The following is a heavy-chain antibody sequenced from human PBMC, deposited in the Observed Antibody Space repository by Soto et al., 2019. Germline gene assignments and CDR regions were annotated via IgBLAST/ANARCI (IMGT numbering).Heavy chain of an antibody. CDR1: GFTFSSYA. CDR3: AKIGQGVAVAELLFDY. Sequence: EVQLLESGGGLVQPGGSLRLSCAASGFTFSSYAMSWVRQAPGKGLEWVSAISGSGGSTYYADSVKGRFTISRDNSKNTLYLQMNSLRAEDTAVYYCAKIGQGVAVAELLFDYWGQGTLVTVSS. CDR2: ISGSGGST. V-gene: IGHV3-23*01. J-gene: IGHJ4*02. D-gene: IGHD6-19*01.